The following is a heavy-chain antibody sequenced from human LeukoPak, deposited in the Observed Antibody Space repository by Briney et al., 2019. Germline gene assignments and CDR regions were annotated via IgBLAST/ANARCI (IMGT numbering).Heavy chain of an antibody. D-gene: IGHD3-22*01. CDR1: GGSISSSNW. J-gene: IGHJ4*02. CDR3: ARDTVLHYYDSSGFDY. Sequence: SETLSLTCAVSGGSISSSNWWSWVRQPPGKGLEWIGEIYHSGSTNYNPSLKSRVTISVDKSKNQFSLKLSSVTAADTAVYYCARDTVLHYYDSSGFDYWGQGSLVTVSS. V-gene: IGHV4-4*02. CDR2: IYHSGST.